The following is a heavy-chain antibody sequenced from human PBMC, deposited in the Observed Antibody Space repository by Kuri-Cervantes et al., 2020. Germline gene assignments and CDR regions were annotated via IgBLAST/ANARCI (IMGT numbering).Heavy chain of an antibody. CDR2: IYYSGST. Sequence: SETLSLTCSVSGGSITTYYWSWIRQPPGKGLEWIGYIYYSGSTNYNPSLKSRVTISVDRSKNQFSLKLSSVTAADTAAHYCARLVVRYYFDYWGQGTLVTVSS. CDR1: GGSITTYY. V-gene: IGHV4-59*08. D-gene: IGHD2-2*01. CDR3: ARLVVRYYFDY. J-gene: IGHJ4*02.